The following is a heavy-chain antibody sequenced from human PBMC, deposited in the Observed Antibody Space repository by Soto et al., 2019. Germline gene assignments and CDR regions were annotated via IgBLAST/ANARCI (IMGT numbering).Heavy chain of an antibody. J-gene: IGHJ4*02. CDR2: IYYSGST. CDR3: ASGPIVATSFPAFDY. Sequence: PSETLSLTCPFSGFSISSSSYYWGWIRQPPGKGLEWIGSIYYSGSTYYNPSLKSRVTISVDTSKNQFSLKLSSVTAADTAVYYCASGPIVATSFPAFDYWGQGTLVTVSS. CDR1: GFSISSSSYY. V-gene: IGHV4-39*01. D-gene: IGHD5-12*01.